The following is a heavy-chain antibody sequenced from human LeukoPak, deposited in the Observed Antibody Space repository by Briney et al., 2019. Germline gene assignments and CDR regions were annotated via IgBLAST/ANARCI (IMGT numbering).Heavy chain of an antibody. Sequence: GGSLRLSCAASGFTFSSYSMNWVRQAPGKGLEWVSSISSSSSYIYYADSVKGRFTISRDNAKNSLYLQMNSLRAEDTAVYYCARGIAVAGTPYFDYWGQGTLVTISS. CDR1: GFTFSSYS. CDR3: ARGIAVAGTPYFDY. D-gene: IGHD6-19*01. J-gene: IGHJ4*02. CDR2: ISSSSSYI. V-gene: IGHV3-21*01.